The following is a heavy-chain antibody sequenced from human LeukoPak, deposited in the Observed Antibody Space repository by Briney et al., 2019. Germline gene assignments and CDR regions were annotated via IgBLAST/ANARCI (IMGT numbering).Heavy chain of an antibody. Sequence: PSQTLSLTCAVYGGSFSGYYWSWIRQPPGKGLEWMWEINHSGSTNYNPSLKSRVTISVDTSKTQFSLKLSSVTAADAAVYYCARGRARTQGPYYYYGIDVWGKGTTVTVSS. D-gene: IGHD1-14*01. CDR1: GGSFSGYY. CDR2: INHSGST. CDR3: ARGRARTQGPYYYYGIDV. J-gene: IGHJ6*04. V-gene: IGHV4-34*01.